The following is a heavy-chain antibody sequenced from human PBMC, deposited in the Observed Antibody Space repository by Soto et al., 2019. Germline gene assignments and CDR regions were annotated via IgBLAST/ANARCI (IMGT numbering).Heavy chain of an antibody. CDR3: ATGGSVLRYFDWSLVMDV. J-gene: IGHJ6*02. D-gene: IGHD3-9*01. CDR1: GYTLTELS. V-gene: IGHV1-24*01. Sequence: ASVKVSCKVSGYTLTELSMHWVRQAPGKGLEWMGGFDPEDGETIYAQKFQGRVTMTEDTSTDTAYMGLSSLRSEDTAVYYCATGGSVLRYFDWSLVMDVWGQGTTVTVSS. CDR2: FDPEDGET.